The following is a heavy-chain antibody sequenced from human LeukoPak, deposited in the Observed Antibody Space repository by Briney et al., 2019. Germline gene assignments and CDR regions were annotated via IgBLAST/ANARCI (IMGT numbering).Heavy chain of an antibody. D-gene: IGHD4-17*01. CDR3: VRRRLGDYGPFDY. CDR2: ITWNSGKV. Sequence: SLRLSCAASGFTFDDYAMHWVRQAPGKGLEWVSGITWNSGKVVYADSVKGRFTISRDNAENSLYLEMNSLRVEDTALYYCVRRRLGDYGPFDYWGQGTLVTVSS. V-gene: IGHV3-9*01. CDR1: GFTFDDYA. J-gene: IGHJ4*02.